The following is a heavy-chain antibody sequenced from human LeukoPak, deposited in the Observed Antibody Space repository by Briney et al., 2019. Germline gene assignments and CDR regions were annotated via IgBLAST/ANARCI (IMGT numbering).Heavy chain of an antibody. Sequence: ETLSLTCAVYGGSFSGYYWSWIRQPPGKGLEWVSSFSSSGSYIYYADSVKGRFTISRDNAKNSLYLQMNSLRAEDTAVYFCARTIKRATIVPTRSPTKGAFDIWGQGTMVTVSS. J-gene: IGHJ3*02. CDR2: FSSSGSYI. CDR1: GGSFSGYY. CDR3: ARTIKRATIVPTRSPTKGAFDI. D-gene: IGHD5-12*01. V-gene: IGHV3-21*01.